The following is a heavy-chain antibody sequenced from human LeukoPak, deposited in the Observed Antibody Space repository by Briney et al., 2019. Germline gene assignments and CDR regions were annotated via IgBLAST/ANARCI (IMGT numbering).Heavy chain of an antibody. D-gene: IGHD6-13*01. Sequence: ASVKVSCKVSGYTLTELSMHWVRQAPGKGLEWMGGFDPEDGETIYAQKFQGRVTMTEDTSTDTAYMELSSLRSEDTAVYYCARTEGSSWSPYYYYYYGMDVWGQGTTVTVSS. CDR1: GYTLTELS. J-gene: IGHJ6*02. CDR2: FDPEDGET. CDR3: ARTEGSSWSPYYYYYYGMDV. V-gene: IGHV1-24*01.